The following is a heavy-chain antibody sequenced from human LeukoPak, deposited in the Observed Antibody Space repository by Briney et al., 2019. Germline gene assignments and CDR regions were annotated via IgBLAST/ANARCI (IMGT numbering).Heavy chain of an antibody. CDR3: ARGPLPAPDY. D-gene: IGHD1-26*01. CDR1: GGSISSYY. Sequence: SETLSLTCTVSGGSISSYYWSWIRQPPGKGLEWIGYIYYSGSTNYNPSLKSRVTISVDTSKNQFSLKLSSVTAADTAVYYCARGPLPAPDYWGQGTLVTVSS. J-gene: IGHJ4*02. V-gene: IGHV4-59*01. CDR2: IYYSGST.